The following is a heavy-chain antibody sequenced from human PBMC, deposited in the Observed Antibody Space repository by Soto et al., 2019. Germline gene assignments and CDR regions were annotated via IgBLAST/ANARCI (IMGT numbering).Heavy chain of an antibody. Sequence: SETLSLTCAVSGYSISSGYYWCWIRQPPGKGLEWIGSIYHSGITYYNPSLKSRVTISVDTSKNKFSLKLSSVTAADTAVYYCARSGSIAARADEYWGQGTMVTVSS. D-gene: IGHD6-6*01. J-gene: IGHJ4*02. V-gene: IGHV4-38-2*01. CDR2: IYHSGIT. CDR1: GYSISSGYY. CDR3: ARSGSIAARADEY.